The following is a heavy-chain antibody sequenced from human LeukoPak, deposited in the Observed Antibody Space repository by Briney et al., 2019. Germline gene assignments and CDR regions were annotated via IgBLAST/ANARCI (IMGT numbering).Heavy chain of an antibody. D-gene: IGHD5-18*01. CDR3: ARDFHFGYSYGYGMDV. CDR1: GYTFTGYY. CDR2: INPNSGGT. J-gene: IGHJ6*02. Sequence: GAPVKVSCKASGYTFTGYYMHWVRQAPGQGLEWMGWINPNSGGTNYAQKFQGRVTMTRDTSISTAYMELSRLRSDDTAVYYCARDFHFGYSYGYGMDVWGQGTTVTVSS. V-gene: IGHV1-2*02.